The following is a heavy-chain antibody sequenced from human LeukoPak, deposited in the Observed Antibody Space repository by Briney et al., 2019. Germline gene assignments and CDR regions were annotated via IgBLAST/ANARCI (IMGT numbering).Heavy chain of an antibody. Sequence: PGGSLRLSCAASGFTFSHHAMSWVRQAPGKGPEWVSSLIGSGASAYYTDSVKGRFTISRDNSKDTLFLQMNSLRVDDTAVYYCARDLPGLEWFGDWGQGVLVTVS. CDR1: GFTFSHHA. V-gene: IGHV3-23*01. J-gene: IGHJ4*02. CDR3: ARDLPGLEWFGD. CDR2: LIGSGASA. D-gene: IGHD3-3*01.